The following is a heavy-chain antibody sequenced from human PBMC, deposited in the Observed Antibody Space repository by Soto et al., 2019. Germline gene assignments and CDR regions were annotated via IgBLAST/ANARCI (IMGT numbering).Heavy chain of an antibody. D-gene: IGHD1-26*01. Sequence: ASVKVSCKASGYTFTSYGISWVRQAPGQGLEWMAWISPYSANTRYAQKFQGRVIVTTDTSTSTAYLELRSLRSDDTALYYCARERGSYEGYFDYWGQGTLVNVSS. J-gene: IGHJ4*02. CDR2: ISPYSANT. CDR1: GYTFTSYG. V-gene: IGHV1-18*01. CDR3: ARERGSYEGYFDY.